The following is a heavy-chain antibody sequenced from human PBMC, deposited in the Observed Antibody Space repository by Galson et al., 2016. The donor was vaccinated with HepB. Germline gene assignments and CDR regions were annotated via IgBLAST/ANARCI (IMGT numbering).Heavy chain of an antibody. CDR3: ARGIARIAATSAFHI. V-gene: IGHV1-69*06. CDR2: IIPIFGKA. Sequence: SVKVSCKASGDTFSTYAINWVRQVPGQGLEWMGGIIPIFGKADYAQKFQGRVTITADKSTSTAFLALNSLRSEDTAVYYCARGIARIAATSAFHIWGQGTMVTVSS. D-gene: IGHD6-25*01. J-gene: IGHJ3*02. CDR1: GDTFSTYA.